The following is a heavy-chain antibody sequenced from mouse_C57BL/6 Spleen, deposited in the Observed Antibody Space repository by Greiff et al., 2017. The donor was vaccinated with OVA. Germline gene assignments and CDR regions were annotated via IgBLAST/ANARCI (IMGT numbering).Heavy chain of an antibody. D-gene: IGHD2-4*01. CDR1: GFTFSDYG. Sequence: EVKLVESGGGLVKPGGSLKLSCAASGFTFSDYGMHWVRQAPEKGLEWVAYISSGSSTIYYADTVKGRFTISRDNAKNTLFLQMTSLRSEDTAMYYCARHGDYEGFAYWGQGTLVTVSA. J-gene: IGHJ3*01. CDR3: ARHGDYEGFAY. V-gene: IGHV5-17*01. CDR2: ISSGSSTI.